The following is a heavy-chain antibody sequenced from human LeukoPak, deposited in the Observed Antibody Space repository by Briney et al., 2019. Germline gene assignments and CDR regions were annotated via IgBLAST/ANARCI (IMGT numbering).Heavy chain of an antibody. CDR2: VNQDGSDK. CDR1: GFTFSSYW. V-gene: IGHV3-7*05. Sequence: SGGSLRLSCAASGFTFSSYWMSWVRQAPGKGLQWVANVNQDGSDKYFVDSVKGRFTISRDNAMNSLYLQMNSLRAEDTAVYYCASRAGYTGSWSAFDYWGQGTLVTVSS. CDR3: ASRAGYTGSWSAFDY. D-gene: IGHD6-13*01. J-gene: IGHJ4*02.